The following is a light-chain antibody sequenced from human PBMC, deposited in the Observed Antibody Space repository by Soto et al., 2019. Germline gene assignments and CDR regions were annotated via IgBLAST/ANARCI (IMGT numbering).Light chain of an antibody. Sequence: QSVLTQPASVSGSPGQSITISCTGTSDDVGGHNYVSWYQQHPGKAPKLIIYDVSNWPSGVSNRFSGSKSGNTASLTISGLQAEDEADYYCSSYASSSTVVFGGGTKVTVL. J-gene: IGLJ2*01. CDR3: SSYASSSTVV. V-gene: IGLV2-14*01. CDR2: DVS. CDR1: SDDVGGHNY.